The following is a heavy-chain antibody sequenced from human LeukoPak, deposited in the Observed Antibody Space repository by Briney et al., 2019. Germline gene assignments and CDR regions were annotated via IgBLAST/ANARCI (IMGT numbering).Heavy chain of an antibody. V-gene: IGHV4-59*08. CDR2: IYYSGST. CDR3: ARHEYSSTWYTGGLFDY. Sequence: SETLSLTCTVSGGSVSSYYLSWIRQPPGKGLEWIGYIYYSGSTNYSPSLKSRVTISVDTSKNQFSLKLSSVTAADTAVYYCARHEYSSTWYTGGLFDYWGQGTLVTVSS. D-gene: IGHD6-13*01. J-gene: IGHJ4*02. CDR1: GGSVSSYY.